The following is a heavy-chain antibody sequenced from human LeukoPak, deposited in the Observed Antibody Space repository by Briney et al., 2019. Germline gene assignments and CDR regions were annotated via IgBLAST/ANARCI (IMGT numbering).Heavy chain of an antibody. Sequence: PSETLSLTCAVYGGSFSAYYWSWIRQPPGKGLEWIGEINHSGSTNYNPPLKSRVVISVDTSKSQFSLNMTSVAAADTAVYYCARHPTKWELRLSLDYWGQGILVTVSS. D-gene: IGHD1-26*01. CDR2: INHSGST. J-gene: IGHJ4*02. CDR1: GGSFSAYY. V-gene: IGHV4-34*01. CDR3: ARHPTKWELRLSLDY.